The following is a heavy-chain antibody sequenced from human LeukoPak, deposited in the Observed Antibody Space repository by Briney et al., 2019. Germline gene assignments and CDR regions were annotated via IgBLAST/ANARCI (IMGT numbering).Heavy chain of an antibody. J-gene: IGHJ5*02. Sequence: ASVKVSCKASGYTFTSYDINWVRQATGQGLEWMGWMNPNSGNTGYAQKFQGRVTMTRNTSISTAYMELRSPRSEDTAVYYCARVHLEAVAGKGDWFEPGGEGAPVTVSS. D-gene: IGHD6-19*01. CDR1: GYTFTSYD. CDR2: MNPNSGNT. CDR3: ARVHLEAVAGKGDWFEP. V-gene: IGHV1-8*01.